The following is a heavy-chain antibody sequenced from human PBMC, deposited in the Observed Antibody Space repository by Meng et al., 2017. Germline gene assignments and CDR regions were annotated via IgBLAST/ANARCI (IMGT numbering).Heavy chain of an antibody. V-gene: IGHV4-30-4*01. Sequence: QVQLQESGPRLVRPSQTLSLTFTVSGASISSAFFWIWIRQPPGKDLGWIGYISYSGATHYNPSLKSRLTISVDTAKNQFSLSLSSVTAADTAVYYCARVVGDCASCYKGWFDPWGQGTLVTVSS. CDR1: GASISSAFF. D-gene: IGHD2-2*02. J-gene: IGHJ5*02. CDR2: ISYSGAT. CDR3: ARVVGDCASCYKGWFDP.